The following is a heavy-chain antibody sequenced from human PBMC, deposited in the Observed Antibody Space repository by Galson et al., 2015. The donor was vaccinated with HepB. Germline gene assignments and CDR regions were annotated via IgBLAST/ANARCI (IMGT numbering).Heavy chain of an antibody. CDR2: IYYSGST. CDR1: GGSISSGGYY. Sequence: TLSLTCTVSGGSISSGGYYWSWIRQHPGKGLEWIGYIYYSGSTYYNPSLKSRVTISVDTSKNQFSLKLSSVTAADTAVYYCARGVVRSGYYRWADDYWGQGTLVTVSS. V-gene: IGHV4-31*03. D-gene: IGHD3-3*01. CDR3: ARGVVRSGYYRWADDY. J-gene: IGHJ4*02.